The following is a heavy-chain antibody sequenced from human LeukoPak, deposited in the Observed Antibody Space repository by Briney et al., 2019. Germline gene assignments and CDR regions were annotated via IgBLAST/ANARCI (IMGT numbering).Heavy chain of an antibody. V-gene: IGHV1-2*02. D-gene: IGHD1-26*01. Sequence: ASVKVSCKASGYTFTGYYMHWVRQAPGQGLGWMGWINSNSGGTKYAQKFQGRVTMTRDTSISTVYMELSSLRSEDTAVYYCARLSLLLPDAFDIWGQGTMVTVSS. CDR1: GYTFTGYY. CDR3: ARLSLLLPDAFDI. CDR2: INSNSGGT. J-gene: IGHJ3*02.